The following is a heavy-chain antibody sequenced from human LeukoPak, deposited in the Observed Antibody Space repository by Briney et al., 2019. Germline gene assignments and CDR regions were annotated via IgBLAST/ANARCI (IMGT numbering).Heavy chain of an antibody. CDR3: ARSKLGVGDAFDI. V-gene: IGHV4-59*01. D-gene: IGHD3-16*01. J-gene: IGHJ3*02. Sequence: SETLSLTCTVSGGSISSYYWSWIRQPPGKGLEWIGYINYNGSTNYDPSLRSRVTISVDTSKNHFSLKLSSVTAADTAVYYCARSKLGVGDAFDIWGQGTMVTVSS. CDR2: INYNGST. CDR1: GGSISSYY.